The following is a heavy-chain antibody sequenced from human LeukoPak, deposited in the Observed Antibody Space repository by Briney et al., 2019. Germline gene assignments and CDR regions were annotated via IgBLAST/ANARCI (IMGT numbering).Heavy chain of an antibody. CDR1: GFTFDDYA. V-gene: IGHV3-9*01. Sequence: GGSLRLSCAASGFTFDDYAMHWVRQAPGKGLEWVSGISWNSGSIGYADSVKGRFTISRDNAKNSLYLQMDSLRAEDTALYYCAKELRGVNDAFDIWGQGTMVTVSS. D-gene: IGHD3-10*01. CDR2: ISWNSGSI. CDR3: AKELRGVNDAFDI. J-gene: IGHJ3*02.